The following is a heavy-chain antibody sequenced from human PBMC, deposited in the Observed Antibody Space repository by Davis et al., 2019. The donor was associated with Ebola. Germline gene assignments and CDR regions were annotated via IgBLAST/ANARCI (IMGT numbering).Heavy chain of an antibody. J-gene: IGHJ4*02. Sequence: ASVQVSCKASGYTFINYGITWVLHAPAQGLEWMGSINPHNGNTNYAQNVQGRVIMTSDTATTTAYMEVGSLRSDDTAVYYCARAQFPTTSDHWGQGTLVTVSS. CDR3: ARAQFPTTSDH. CDR1: GYTFINYG. CDR2: INPHNGNT. V-gene: IGHV1-18*04. D-gene: IGHD1-1*01.